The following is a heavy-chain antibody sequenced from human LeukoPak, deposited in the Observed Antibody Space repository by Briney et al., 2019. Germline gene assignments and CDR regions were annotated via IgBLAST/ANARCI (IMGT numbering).Heavy chain of an antibody. CDR2: ISANDGKI. Sequence: GASVKVSCKASGFVFTGYGFTWVRQAPGQGLEWMGWISANDGKIHYSERHQGRVTMSTDTVTSTVYMELRSLRSDDTAVYYCAREIHVERDDYWGQGTLVTVSS. J-gene: IGHJ4*02. CDR3: AREIHVERDDY. V-gene: IGHV1-18*01. CDR1: GFVFTGYG. D-gene: IGHD1-1*01.